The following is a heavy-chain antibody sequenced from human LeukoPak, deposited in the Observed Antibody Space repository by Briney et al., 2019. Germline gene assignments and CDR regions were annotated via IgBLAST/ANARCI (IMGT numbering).Heavy chain of an antibody. Sequence: GGSLRLSCAASGFTFSSYAMHWVRQAPGKGLEYVSAISSNGGSTYYANSVKGRFTISRDNSKNTLYLQMGSLRAEDMAVYYCARDPVATYDYWGQGTLVTVSS. CDR2: ISSNGGST. D-gene: IGHD4-23*01. CDR3: ARDPVATYDY. J-gene: IGHJ4*02. CDR1: GFTFSSYA. V-gene: IGHV3-64*01.